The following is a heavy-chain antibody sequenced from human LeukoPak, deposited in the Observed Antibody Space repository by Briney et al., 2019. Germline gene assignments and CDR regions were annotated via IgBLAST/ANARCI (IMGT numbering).Heavy chain of an antibody. Sequence: VGSLRLSCAASGFTFTNYAMHWVRQAPGKGLEWVAVISYDGSNKYYEDSVKGRFTISRDNSKNTLYLQMNSLRAEDTAVYYCARTYYSDSSGYYYCDYWGQGTLVTVSS. J-gene: IGHJ4*02. CDR2: ISYDGSNK. CDR1: GFTFTNYA. D-gene: IGHD3-22*01. V-gene: IGHV3-30-3*01. CDR3: ARTYYSDSSGYYYCDY.